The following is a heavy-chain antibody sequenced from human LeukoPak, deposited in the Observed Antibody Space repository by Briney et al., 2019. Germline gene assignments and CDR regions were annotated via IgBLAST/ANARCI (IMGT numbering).Heavy chain of an antibody. D-gene: IGHD2/OR15-2a*01. CDR1: GFTFSSYS. Sequence: GGSLRLSCAASGFTFSSYSMNWVRQAPGKGLEWVSYISSSSSTIYYADPVKGRFTISRDNAKNSLYLQMNSLRAEDTAVYYCARDWDRSMNLGGCDAFDIWGQGTMVTVSS. V-gene: IGHV3-48*01. CDR2: ISSSSSTI. CDR3: ARDWDRSMNLGGCDAFDI. J-gene: IGHJ3*02.